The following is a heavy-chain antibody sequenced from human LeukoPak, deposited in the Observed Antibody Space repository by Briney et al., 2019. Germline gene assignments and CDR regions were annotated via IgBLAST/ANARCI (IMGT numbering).Heavy chain of an antibody. CDR2: IRYDGSNK. Sequence: GGSLRLSCAASGFTFSNYGMHWVRQAPGKGLEWVAFIRYDGSNKYCADSAKGRFTVSRDNTKNTLYLQMNSLRAEDTAAYYCAKEKNDYSDYSYMDVWGKGTTVTVSS. D-gene: IGHD4-11*01. V-gene: IGHV3-30*02. CDR3: AKEKNDYSDYSYMDV. CDR1: GFTFSNYG. J-gene: IGHJ6*03.